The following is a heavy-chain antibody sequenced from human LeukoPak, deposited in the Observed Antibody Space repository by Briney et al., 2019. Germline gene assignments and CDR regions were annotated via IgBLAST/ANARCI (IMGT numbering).Heavy chain of an antibody. D-gene: IGHD3-22*01. V-gene: IGHV3-7*01. CDR3: VREYYYNWSGHRSLRY. CDR2: VKEDGSEK. J-gene: IGHJ4*02. Sequence: GGALRLSCPASGCSFDTYWMTWVRQAPGKGLDGVANVKEDGSEKYYVDSVKGRFTISRDNAKNSLYLQMNSLRAEDTAVYSCVREYYYNWSGHRSLRYWGQGTLVTVSS. CDR1: GCSFDTYW.